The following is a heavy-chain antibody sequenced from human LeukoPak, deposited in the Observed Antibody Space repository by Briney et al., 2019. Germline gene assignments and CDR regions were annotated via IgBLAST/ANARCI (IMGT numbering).Heavy chain of an antibody. CDR2: IYADGST. CDR1: GFTVSSDY. J-gene: IGHJ4*02. D-gene: IGHD6-13*01. V-gene: IGHV3-53*01. Sequence: GGSLRLSCAASGFTVSSDYVSWVRQAPGKGLEWVSVIYADGSTYYADSVKGRFTISRDNSKNTVYLQVNTLRAEDTALYYCARLEKQQRGFYFDYWGQGTLVTASS. CDR3: ARLEKQQRGFYFDY.